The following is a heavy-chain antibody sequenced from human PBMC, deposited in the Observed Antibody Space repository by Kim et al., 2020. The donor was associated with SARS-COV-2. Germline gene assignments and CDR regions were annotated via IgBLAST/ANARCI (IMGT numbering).Heavy chain of an antibody. J-gene: IGHJ4*02. D-gene: IGHD6-13*01. CDR1: GGSISSSSYY. Sequence: SETLSLTCTVSGGSISSSSYYWGWIRQPPGKGLEWIGSIYYSGSTYYNPSLKSRVTISVDTSKNQFSLKLSSVTAANTAVYYCARQPHSSSWLFDYWGQGTLVTVSS. CDR3: ARQPHSSSWLFDY. CDR2: IYYSGST. V-gene: IGHV4-39*01.